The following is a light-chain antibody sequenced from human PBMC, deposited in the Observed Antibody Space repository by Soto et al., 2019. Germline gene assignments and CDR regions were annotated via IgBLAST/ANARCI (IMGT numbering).Light chain of an antibody. CDR3: GSWDSSLSAYA. CDR2: DDD. J-gene: IGLJ1*01. Sequence: QYVLTQPPSVSAAPGQRVTISCSGSISNIGGNSVSWYQQLPGTAPKLLIYDDDKRPSGIPDRFSGSKSGTSATLGITGFQTGDEADYYCGSWDSSLSAYAFGTGTKVTVL. V-gene: IGLV1-51*01. CDR1: ISNIGGNS.